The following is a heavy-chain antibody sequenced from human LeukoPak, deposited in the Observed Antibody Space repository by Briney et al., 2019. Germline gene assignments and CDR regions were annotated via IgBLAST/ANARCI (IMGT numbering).Heavy chain of an antibody. D-gene: IGHD6-13*01. J-gene: IGHJ4*02. Sequence: KFQGRVTMTRDTSISTAYMELSRLRSDDTAVYYCATLGIAAAAPFDYWGQGTLVTVSS. V-gene: IGHV1-2*02. CDR3: ATLGIAAAAPFDY.